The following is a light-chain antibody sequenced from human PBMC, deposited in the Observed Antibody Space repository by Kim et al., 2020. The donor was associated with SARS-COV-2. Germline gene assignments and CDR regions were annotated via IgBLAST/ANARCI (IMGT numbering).Light chain of an antibody. CDR2: DAS. CDR1: QSVSSS. CDR3: QQRRNWPLT. Sequence: HGERAPRSCSASQSVSSSLAWYQQKPGQAPRLLIYDASSRATDIPARFSGSGSGTDFTLTISRLEPEDFAVYYCQQRRNWPLTFGGGTKVDIK. J-gene: IGKJ4*01. V-gene: IGKV3-11*01.